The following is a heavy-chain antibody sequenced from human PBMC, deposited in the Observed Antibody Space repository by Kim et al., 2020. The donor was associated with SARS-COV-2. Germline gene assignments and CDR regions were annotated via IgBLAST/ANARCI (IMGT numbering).Heavy chain of an antibody. CDR1: GFTFSSYG. CDR3: ASPRGYDILTGYYGDY. V-gene: IGHV3-30*03. D-gene: IGHD3-9*01. Sequence: GGSLRLSCAASGFTFSSYGMHWVRQAPGKGLEWVAVISYDGSNKYYADSVKGRFTISRDNSKNTLYLQMNSLRAEDTAVYYCASPRGYDILTGYYGDYWGQGTLVTVSS. CDR2: ISYDGSNK. J-gene: IGHJ4*02.